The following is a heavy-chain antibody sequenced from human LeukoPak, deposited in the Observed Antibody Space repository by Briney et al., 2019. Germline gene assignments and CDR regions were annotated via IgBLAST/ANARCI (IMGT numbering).Heavy chain of an antibody. Sequence: PGGSLRFSCAASGFTFSTYNMNWVRQAPGKGLEWVSAITTSSAYIYYADSVRGRFTISRDNAKNSLYLQMNSLRDDDTAVYYCARDPYSGNLGPTYYYYMDVWGKGTTVTVSS. CDR1: GFTFSTYN. CDR3: ARDPYSGNLGPTYYYYMDV. J-gene: IGHJ6*03. D-gene: IGHD1-26*01. V-gene: IGHV3-21*01. CDR2: ITTSSAYI.